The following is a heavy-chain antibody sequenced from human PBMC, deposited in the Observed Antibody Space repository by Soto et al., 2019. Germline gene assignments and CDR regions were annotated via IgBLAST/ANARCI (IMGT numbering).Heavy chain of an antibody. CDR1: GGSISSYY. CDR2: IYYSGST. J-gene: IGHJ3*02. V-gene: IGHV4-59*01. Sequence: SETLSLTCTVSGGSISSYYWSWIRQPPGKGLEWIGYIYYSGSTNYNPSLKSRVTISVDTSKNQFSLKLSSVTAADTAVYYCARGLVIAPTDAFDIWGQGTMVTVSS. CDR3: ARGLVIAPTDAFDI. D-gene: IGHD3-16*02.